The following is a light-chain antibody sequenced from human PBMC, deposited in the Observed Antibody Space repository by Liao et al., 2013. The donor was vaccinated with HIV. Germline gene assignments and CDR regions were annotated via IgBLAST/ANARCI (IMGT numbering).Light chain of an antibody. V-gene: IGLV3-21*01. CDR1: IIGTKS. CDR3: QVRDSSSDHPGV. CDR2: SNG. J-gene: IGLJ1*01. Sequence: SYELTQPPSVSLAPGQTARITCGGNIIGTKSVHWYQQRPGQAPVLVIYSNGDRPSGIPERFSGSNSGNTATLTISRVEAGDEADYYCQVRDSSSDHPGVFGTGTKVSVL.